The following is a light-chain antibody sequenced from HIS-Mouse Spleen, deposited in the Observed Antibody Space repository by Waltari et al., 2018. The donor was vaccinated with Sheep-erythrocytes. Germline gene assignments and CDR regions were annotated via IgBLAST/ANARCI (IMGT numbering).Light chain of an antibody. V-gene: IGKV2-28*01. J-gene: IGKJ1*01. Sequence: DIVMTHSPLSLPVTPGEPASISFRSSQSLLHSNGYNYLDWYLQKPGQSPQLLIYLGSNRASGVPDRFSGSGSGTDFTLKISRVEAEDVGVYYCMQALQTPWTFGQGTKVEIK. CDR2: LGS. CDR1: QSLLHSNGYNY. CDR3: MQALQTPWT.